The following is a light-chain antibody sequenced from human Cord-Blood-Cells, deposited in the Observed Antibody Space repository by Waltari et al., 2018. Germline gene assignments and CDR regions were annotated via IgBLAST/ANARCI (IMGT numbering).Light chain of an antibody. V-gene: IGKV3-20*01. CDR2: GAS. Sequence: EIVLTQSPGTLSLSPGERATLSCRASQSASSSYLAWYQQKPGQAPRLLIYGASSRANGIPDRFSGSGSGTDFTLTISRLEPEDFALYYCQQYGSSLWTFGQGTKVEIK. J-gene: IGKJ1*01. CDR1: QSASSSY. CDR3: QQYGSSLWT.